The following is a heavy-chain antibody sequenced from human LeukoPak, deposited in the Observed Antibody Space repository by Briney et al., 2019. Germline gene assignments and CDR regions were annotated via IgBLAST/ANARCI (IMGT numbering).Heavy chain of an antibody. Sequence: SETLSLTCTVSGGSIDSYFWTWIRQPPGKGLEFIGNMYHSGSASYNDSLKGRATISLESSRKEFSLKLTSVTAADTAVYFCARVLPAYWNADPPYYMDVWGKGTTVTVSS. D-gene: IGHD2-21*01. CDR2: MYHSGSA. J-gene: IGHJ6*03. V-gene: IGHV4-59*01. CDR3: ARVLPAYWNADPPYYMDV. CDR1: GGSIDSYF.